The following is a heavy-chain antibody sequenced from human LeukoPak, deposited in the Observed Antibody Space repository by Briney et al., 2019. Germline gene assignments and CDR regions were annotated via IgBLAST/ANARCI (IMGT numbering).Heavy chain of an antibody. V-gene: IGHV3-48*04. D-gene: IGHD2-2*01. J-gene: IGHJ4*02. CDR3: ARDVASEVPAFDY. CDR2: ISSSSDTK. CDR1: GFTFSSYS. Sequence: AGGSLRLSCAAFGFTFSSYSMNWVRQAPGKGLEWVSYISSSSDTKYYADSVKGRFTISRDNAKNSLYLQMNSLRAEDTAVYYCARDVASEVPAFDYWGQGTLVTVSS.